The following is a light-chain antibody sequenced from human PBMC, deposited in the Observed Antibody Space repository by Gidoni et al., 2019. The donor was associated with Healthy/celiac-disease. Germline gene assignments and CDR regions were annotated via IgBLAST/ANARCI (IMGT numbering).Light chain of an antibody. Sequence: EIVLTQSPDFQSVTPTEKVTITCRASQSIGSSLHGYRQKPDQSPKLLIKYASQSFSGVPSRFSGSGSGTDFTLTINSLEAEDAATYYCQQSSSLPTFGGGTKVEIK. CDR3: QQSSSLPT. CDR1: QSIGSS. CDR2: YAS. V-gene: IGKV6-21*01. J-gene: IGKJ4*01.